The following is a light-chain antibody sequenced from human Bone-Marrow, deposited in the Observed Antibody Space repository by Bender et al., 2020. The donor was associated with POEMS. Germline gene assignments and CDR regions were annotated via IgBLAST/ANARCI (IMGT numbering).Light chain of an antibody. V-gene: IGLV2-8*01. CDR2: EVT. CDR3: SSYTSTSTLGDV. J-gene: IGLJ1*01. CDR1: SRDVGDHNH. Sequence: QSTLTQPPSASGSPGQSVTMSCTGTSRDVGDHNHVSWYQQHPGKAPKLMIYEVTKRPSGVPDRFSGSKSGNTASLTVSGLQAEDEGDYYCSSYTSTSTLGDVFGTGTKFTVL.